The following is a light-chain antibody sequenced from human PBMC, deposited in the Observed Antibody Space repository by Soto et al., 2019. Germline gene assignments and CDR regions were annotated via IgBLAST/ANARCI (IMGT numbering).Light chain of an antibody. Sequence: QSALTQPASVSGSPGQSITISCTGTSSDVGGYNYVSWYQQHPDKAPKLMIYEVRNRPSGVSNLFSGSKSGNTASLTISGLQTEDEADYYCSSYTSSNHVVFGGGTKLTVL. CDR1: SSDVGGYNY. J-gene: IGLJ2*01. CDR3: SSYTSSNHVV. V-gene: IGLV2-14*01. CDR2: EVR.